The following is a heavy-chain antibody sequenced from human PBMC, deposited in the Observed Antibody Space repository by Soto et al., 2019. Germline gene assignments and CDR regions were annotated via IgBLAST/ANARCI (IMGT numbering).Heavy chain of an antibody. J-gene: IGHJ6*03. CDR1: GGSISSYY. CDR2: IYYSGST. CDR3: ARVYYYYYMDV. Sequence: PSETLSLTCTVSGGSISSYYWSWIRQPPGKGLEWIGYIYYSGSTNYNPSLKSRVTISVDTSKNQFSLKLSSVTAADTAVYYCARVYYYYYMDVWGKGTTVTVSS. V-gene: IGHV4-59*01.